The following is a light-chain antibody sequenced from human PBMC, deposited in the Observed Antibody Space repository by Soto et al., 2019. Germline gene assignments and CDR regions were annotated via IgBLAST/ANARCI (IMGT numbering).Light chain of an antibody. CDR3: SSYTSSSTLV. J-gene: IGLJ2*01. CDR1: SSDIGGYHY. Sequence: QSVLTQPASVSGSPGQSITISCTGTSSDIGGYHYVSWYQHHPGKVPTLMVYDVGLRPSGVSNRFSGSKSGNTASLTISGLQAEDEADYYCSSYTSSSTLVFGGGTKVTVL. V-gene: IGLV2-14*03. CDR2: DVG.